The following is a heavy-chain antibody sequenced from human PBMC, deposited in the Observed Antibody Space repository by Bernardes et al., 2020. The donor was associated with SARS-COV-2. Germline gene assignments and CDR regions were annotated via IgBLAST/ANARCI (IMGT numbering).Heavy chain of an antibody. CDR1: GFSFNTYW. J-gene: IGHJ5*02. Sequence: GGSLRPSCAASGFSFNTYWMHWVRPVPGKGLGWVSHINSDGSRTNYADSVKGRFTIFRDNAKNTLYLQMNSLRAEDTAVYYCTRDPSGTSPAWGQGTLVTVSS. V-gene: IGHV3-74*01. CDR3: TRDPSGTSPA. D-gene: IGHD1-1*01. CDR2: INSDGSRT.